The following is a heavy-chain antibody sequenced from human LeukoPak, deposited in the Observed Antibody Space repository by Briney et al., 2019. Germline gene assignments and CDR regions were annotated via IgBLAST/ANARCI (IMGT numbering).Heavy chain of an antibody. Sequence: RSSETLSLTCTVSGGSISSYYWSWIRQPPGKGLEWIGYIYYSGSTNYNPSLKSRVTISVDTSKNQFSLKLSSVTAADTAVYYCARDTFYGDYGWYFDLWGRGTLVTVSS. V-gene: IGHV4-59*12. CDR1: GGSISSYY. CDR3: ARDTFYGDYGWYFDL. J-gene: IGHJ2*01. CDR2: IYYSGST. D-gene: IGHD4-17*01.